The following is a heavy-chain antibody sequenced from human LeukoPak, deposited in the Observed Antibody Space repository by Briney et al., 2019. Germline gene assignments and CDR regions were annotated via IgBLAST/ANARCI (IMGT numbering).Heavy chain of an antibody. CDR2: IIPIFGTA. CDR1: GGTFSSYA. CDR3: ARGNPGYSYGYGIRYYFDS. Sequence: ASVKVSCKASGGTFSSYAISWVRQAPGQGLEWMGGIIPIFGTANYAQKFQGRVTITTDESTSTAYMELSSLRSEDTAVYYCARGNPGYSYGYGIRYYFDSWGQGTLVTVSS. V-gene: IGHV1-69*05. J-gene: IGHJ4*02. D-gene: IGHD5-18*01.